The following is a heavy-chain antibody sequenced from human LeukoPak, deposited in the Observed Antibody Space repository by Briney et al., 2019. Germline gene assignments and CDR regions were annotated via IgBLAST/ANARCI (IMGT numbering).Heavy chain of an antibody. J-gene: IGHJ4*02. V-gene: IGHV3-30*18. D-gene: IGHD1-1*01. CDR3: AKEGTSLYYFDY. CDR2: ISYDGSNK. Sequence: GGSLRLSCAASGFTFSSYGMHWVRQAPGKGLEWVAVISYDGSNKYYADSVKGRFTISRDNSKNTLYLQMNSLRAEDTAVYYCAKEGTSLYYFDYWGQGTLVTVSS. CDR1: GFTFSSYG.